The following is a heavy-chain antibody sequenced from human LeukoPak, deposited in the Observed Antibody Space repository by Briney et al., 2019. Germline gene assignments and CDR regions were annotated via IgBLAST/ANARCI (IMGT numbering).Heavy chain of an antibody. Sequence: SETLSLTCTVSGYSISSGYYWGWIRQPPGKGLEWIGRIYTSGSTNYNPSLKSRVTISVDTSKNQFSLKLSSVTAADTAVYYCARGQLLWFGEFMDVWGKGTTVTISS. V-gene: IGHV4-38-2*02. CDR2: IYTSGST. CDR1: GYSISSGYY. D-gene: IGHD3-10*01. J-gene: IGHJ6*03. CDR3: ARGQLLWFGEFMDV.